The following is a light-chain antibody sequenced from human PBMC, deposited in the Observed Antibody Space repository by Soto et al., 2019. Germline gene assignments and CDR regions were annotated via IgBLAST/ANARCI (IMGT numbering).Light chain of an antibody. CDR2: GAS. CDR3: QQYYNWPRT. J-gene: IGKJ1*01. V-gene: IGKV3-15*01. CDR1: QSVSST. Sequence: EIVMTQSPATLSVSPGERATLSCRASQSVSSTLAWYQQKPGQAPRLLIYGASTRATDIPARFSGGGSGTEFTLTISSLQSEDFAVYYCQQYYNWPRTFGQGTKVDIK.